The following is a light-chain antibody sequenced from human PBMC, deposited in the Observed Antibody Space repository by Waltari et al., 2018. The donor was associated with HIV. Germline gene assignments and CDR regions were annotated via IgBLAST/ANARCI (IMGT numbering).Light chain of an antibody. J-gene: IGKJ4*01. Sequence: EILLSQSPATLSLSPGETATLSCRASQNFSDYLAWYQQRPGQAPRLLIYDASNRATGIPARFTGSESGPDFTLTISSLEPDDSAVYYCQQRGSSPPLTFGGGTKLEI. V-gene: IGKV3-11*01. CDR1: QNFSDY. CDR2: DAS. CDR3: QQRGSSPPLT.